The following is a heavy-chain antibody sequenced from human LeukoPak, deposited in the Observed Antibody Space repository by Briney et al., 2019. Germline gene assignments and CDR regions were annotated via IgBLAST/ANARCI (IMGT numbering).Heavy chain of an antibody. D-gene: IGHD2-2*01. J-gene: IGHJ4*02. CDR1: GGSFSGYY. V-gene: IGHV4-34*01. Sequence: SETLSLTCAVSGGSFSGYYWTWIRQPPGKGLEWIGEINHSGNANYNPSLKSRVTISLDMSENHFSLKLTSVTAADTAVYYCARGVSTDIVVVPARLNPPYYFDYWGQGTLVTVSS. CDR3: ARGVSTDIVVVPARLNPPYYFDY. CDR2: INHSGNA.